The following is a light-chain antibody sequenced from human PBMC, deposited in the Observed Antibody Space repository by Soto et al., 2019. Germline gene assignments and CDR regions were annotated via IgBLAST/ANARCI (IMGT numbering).Light chain of an antibody. CDR2: DAS. CDR3: QQYSDWPPT. CDR1: QSVRRY. V-gene: IGKV3-11*01. Sequence: EIVLTQSPATLSLSPGERATLSCRASQSVRRYLAWYQQKPGQAPRLLIYDASTRATGIPARFSGSGSGTEFSLTISSLQSEDFAVYYCQQYSDWPPTFGQGTKVDIK. J-gene: IGKJ1*01.